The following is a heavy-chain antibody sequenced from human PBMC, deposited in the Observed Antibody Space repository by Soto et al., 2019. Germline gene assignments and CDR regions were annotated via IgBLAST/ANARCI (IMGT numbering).Heavy chain of an antibody. V-gene: IGHV4-38-2*01. D-gene: IGHD7-27*01. CDR2: IYDSGVT. CDR3: AMRASGEPPYYFDS. J-gene: IGHJ4*02. CDR1: GYSISSGSY. Sequence: KTSETLSLTCAVSGYSISSGSYLGWIRQPPGKGLEWIVSIYDSGVTYYNPSLKSRVTTSVDTSENQFSLNLNSMTAADAAVYYCAMRASGEPPYYFDSWGQGTQVTVSS.